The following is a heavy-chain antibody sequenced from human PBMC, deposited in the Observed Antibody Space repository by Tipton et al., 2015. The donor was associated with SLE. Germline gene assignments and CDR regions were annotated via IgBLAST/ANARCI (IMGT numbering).Heavy chain of an antibody. V-gene: IGHV4-39*07. CDR2: IDYSGSI. CDR1: GGSISSSIYF. CDR3: ARLTKQGWRGFDA. Sequence: TLSLTCSVSGGSISSSIYFWGWIRQTPGKGLEWITNIDYSGSIYYNPSLKSRVTISMDTARNQFSLRLTPLTAADTAIYYCARLTKQGWRGFDAWGQGSRVTVSS. J-gene: IGHJ4*02. D-gene: IGHD3-10*01.